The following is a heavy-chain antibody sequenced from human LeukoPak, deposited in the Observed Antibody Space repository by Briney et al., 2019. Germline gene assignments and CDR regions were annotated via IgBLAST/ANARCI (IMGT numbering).Heavy chain of an antibody. V-gene: IGHV4-34*01. CDR3: ARGRRTYDFWSGYYDAFDI. CDR1: GGSFSDYN. D-gene: IGHD3-3*01. Sequence: PSETLSLTCAVYGGSFSDYNWNWIRQPPGRGLEWIGEINHSGGTNYNPSLKSRVTISIDTSKKQFSLKLTSVTAADTAVYYCARGRRTYDFWSGYYDAFDIWGQGTMVTVSS. CDR2: INHSGGT. J-gene: IGHJ3*02.